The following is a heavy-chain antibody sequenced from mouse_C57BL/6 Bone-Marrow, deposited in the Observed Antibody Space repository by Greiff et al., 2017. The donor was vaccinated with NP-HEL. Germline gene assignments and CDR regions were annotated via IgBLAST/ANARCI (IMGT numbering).Heavy chain of an antibody. CDR1: GYAFTNYL. Sequence: VQVVESGAELVRPGTSVKVSCKASGYAFTNYLIEWVKQRPGQGLEWIGVINPGSGGTNYNEKFKGKATLTADKSSSTAYMQLSSLTSEDSAVYFCARPITTVVPRRPDWYFDVWGTGTTVTVSS. J-gene: IGHJ1*03. CDR2: INPGSGGT. D-gene: IGHD1-1*01. CDR3: ARPITTVVPRRPDWYFDV. V-gene: IGHV1-54*01.